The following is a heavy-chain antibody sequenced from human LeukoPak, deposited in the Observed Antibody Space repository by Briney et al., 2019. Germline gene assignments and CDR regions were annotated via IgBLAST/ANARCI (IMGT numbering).Heavy chain of an antibody. J-gene: IGHJ3*02. CDR2: ISGSGGST. Sequence: PGGSLRLSCAASGFTFSSYAMSWVRQAPGKGLKWVSAISGSGGSTYYADSVKGRFTISRDNSKNTLYLQMNSLRAEDTAVYYCATIRAKRFGEDAFDIWGQGTMVTVSS. CDR3: ATIRAKRFGEDAFDI. V-gene: IGHV3-23*01. D-gene: IGHD3-3*01. CDR1: GFTFSSYA.